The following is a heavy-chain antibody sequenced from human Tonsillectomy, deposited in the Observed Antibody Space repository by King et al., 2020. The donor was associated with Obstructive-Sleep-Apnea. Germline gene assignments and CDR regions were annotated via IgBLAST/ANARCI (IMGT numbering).Heavy chain of an antibody. CDR1: GGSMSSSSYY. V-gene: IGHV4-39*07. Sequence: QLQESGPGLVKPSETLSLTCTVSGGSMSSSSYYWGWIRQPPGKGLEWIGSIYYSGSTYYNPSLKSRVTISVDTSKNQFSLKLSSVTAADTAVYYCARDIVVVVATTPDGMDVWGQGTTVTVSS. D-gene: IGHD2-15*01. CDR3: ARDIVVVVATTPDGMDV. CDR2: IYYSGST. J-gene: IGHJ6*02.